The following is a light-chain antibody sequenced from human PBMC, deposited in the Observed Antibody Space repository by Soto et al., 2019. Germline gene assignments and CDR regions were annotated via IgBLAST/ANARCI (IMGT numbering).Light chain of an antibody. CDR3: NSYRSRGPFDVV. J-gene: IGLJ2*01. CDR1: SSDVGGYNY. Sequence: QSALTQPASVSGSPGQSITISCTGTSSDVGGYNYVSWYQQHPGKAPKLMIYEVSYRPSGVSNRFSGSKSGNTASLTISGLQAEDEADYYCNSYRSRGPFDVVFGGGTKVTVL. CDR2: EVS. V-gene: IGLV2-14*01.